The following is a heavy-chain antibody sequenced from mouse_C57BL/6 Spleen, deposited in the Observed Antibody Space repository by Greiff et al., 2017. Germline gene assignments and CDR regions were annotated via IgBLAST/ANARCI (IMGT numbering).Heavy chain of an antibody. D-gene: IGHD1-1*01. Sequence: QVQLQQSGAELARPGASVKLSCKASGYTFTSYGISWVKQRTGQGLEWIGEIYPRSGNTYYNEKFKGKATLTADKSSSTAYMELRSLTSEDSAVYFCARSLITTVVEEGFDYWGQGTTLTVSS. V-gene: IGHV1-81*01. CDR1: GYTFTSYG. CDR3: ARSLITTVVEEGFDY. CDR2: IYPRSGNT. J-gene: IGHJ2*01.